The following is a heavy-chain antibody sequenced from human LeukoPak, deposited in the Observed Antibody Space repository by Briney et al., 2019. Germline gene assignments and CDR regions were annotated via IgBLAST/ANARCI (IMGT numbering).Heavy chain of an antibody. CDR2: IYYSGST. Sequence: SETLSLTCTVSGGSISSYYWSWIRQPPGKGLEWIGYIYYSGSTNYNPSLKSRVTISVDTSKNQFSLKLSSVTAADTAVYYCARSGTYYDILTGYYSGVWFDPWGRGTLVTVSS. D-gene: IGHD3-9*01. CDR1: GGSISSYY. CDR3: ARSGTYYDILTGYYSGVWFDP. J-gene: IGHJ5*02. V-gene: IGHV4-59*01.